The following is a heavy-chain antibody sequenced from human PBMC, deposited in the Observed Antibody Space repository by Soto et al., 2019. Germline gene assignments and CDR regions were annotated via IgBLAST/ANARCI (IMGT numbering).Heavy chain of an antibody. CDR2: ISAYNGNT. CDR3: ARDGTTHKGATYYYYGMDV. CDR1: GYTFTSYG. V-gene: IGHV1-18*01. J-gene: IGHJ6*02. Sequence: ASVKVSCKASGYTFTSYGISWVRQAPGQGLEWMGWISAYNGNTNYAQKLQGRVTMTTDTSTSTAYMELRSLRSDDTAVYYCARDGTTHKGATYYYYGMDVWGQGTTVTVSS. D-gene: IGHD1-7*01.